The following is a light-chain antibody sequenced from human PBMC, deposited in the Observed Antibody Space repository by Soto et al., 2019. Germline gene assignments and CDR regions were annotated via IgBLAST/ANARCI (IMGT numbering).Light chain of an antibody. J-gene: IGKJ4*02. CDR1: RSVSSS. CDR2: DAS. CDR3: QQRSDWVT. Sequence: EIVLTQSPATLSFSPGEGATLSCRAGRSVSSSVAWYQQKPGQAPRLLIYDASNRATGIPVRFSGSGSATDFTLTISSLEPEDFAVYYCQQRSDWVTFGGGNKVEL. V-gene: IGKV3-11*01.